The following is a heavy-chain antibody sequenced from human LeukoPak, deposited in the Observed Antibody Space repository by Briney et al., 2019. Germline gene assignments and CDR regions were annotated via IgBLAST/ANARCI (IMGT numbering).Heavy chain of an antibody. CDR3: ARDGWPFGTY. V-gene: IGHV3-48*03. CDR2: ISSSGTTI. CDR1: GFTFSSSE. Sequence: PGGSLRLSCAASGFTFSSSEMNWVREAPEKGLEWISYISSSGTTIYYADSVRGRFTISRDNAMNSLYLQMNSLRAEDTAVYYCARDGWPFGTYWGQGTLVTVSS. J-gene: IGHJ4*02. D-gene: IGHD1-1*01.